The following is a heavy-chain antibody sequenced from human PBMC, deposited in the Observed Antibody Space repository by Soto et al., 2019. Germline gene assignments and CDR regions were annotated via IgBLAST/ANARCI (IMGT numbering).Heavy chain of an antibody. CDR1: GFSLSTSGMC. D-gene: IGHD5-18*01. V-gene: IGHV2-70*01. Sequence: GSGPTLVNPTQTLTLTCTFSGFSLSTSGMCVSWIRQPPGKALEWLALIDWDDDKYYSTSLKTRLTISKDTSKNQVVLTMTNMEPVDKATYYCARTLWPDHYYSSGMDVWAKGPRSPSP. J-gene: IGHJ6*02. CDR3: ARTLWPDHYYSSGMDV. CDR2: IDWDDDK.